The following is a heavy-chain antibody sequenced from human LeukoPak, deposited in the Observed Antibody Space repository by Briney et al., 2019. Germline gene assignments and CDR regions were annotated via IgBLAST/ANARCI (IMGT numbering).Heavy chain of an antibody. CDR2: IYPGDSDT. CDR1: GYSFTSYW. Sequence: GESLKISCKGSGYSFTSYWIGWVRQMPGKGLEWMGIIYPGDSDTRYSPSFQGQVTISADKSINTAYLQWSSLKASDTAIHYCARLSSRGYEISWWFDPWGQGTLVTVSS. D-gene: IGHD5-12*01. V-gene: IGHV5-51*01. J-gene: IGHJ5*02. CDR3: ARLSSRGYEISWWFDP.